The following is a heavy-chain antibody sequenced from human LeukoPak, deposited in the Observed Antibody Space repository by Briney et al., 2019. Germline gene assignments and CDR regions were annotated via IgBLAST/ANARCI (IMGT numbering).Heavy chain of an antibody. CDR3: VKEGTAQVSSWYDY. V-gene: IGHV3-30*18. CDR1: GFTFSNYG. Sequence: PGRSLRLSCATSGFTFSNYGIHWVRQAPGKGLEWVAVVSSDGIVQHYADSVKGRFTISRDNSKKTLYLQMNSLRGDDAAVYYCVKEGTAQVSSWYDYWGQGTLVNVSS. D-gene: IGHD6-13*01. CDR2: VSSDGIVQ. J-gene: IGHJ4*02.